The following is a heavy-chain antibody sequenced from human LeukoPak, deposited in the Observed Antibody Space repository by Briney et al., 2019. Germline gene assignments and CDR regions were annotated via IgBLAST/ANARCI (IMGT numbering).Heavy chain of an antibody. D-gene: IGHD6-19*01. CDR3: ARDGYSSGWSSVDY. J-gene: IGHJ4*02. CDR1: GFIFSNSW. CDR2: INQDGSDQ. Sequence: GGSLRLSCAASGFIFSNSWMNWVRQAPGKGLEWVANINQDGSDQYYVDSVKGRFTISRDNAKNSLYLQMNSLRAEDTALYYCARDGYSSGWSSVDYWGQGTLVTVSS. V-gene: IGHV3-7*03.